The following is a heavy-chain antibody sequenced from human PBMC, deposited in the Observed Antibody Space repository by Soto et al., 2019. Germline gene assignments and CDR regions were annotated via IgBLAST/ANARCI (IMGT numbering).Heavy chain of an antibody. CDR3: ARADTAMDPPGS. Sequence: PSETLSLTCAVSGGSSRQSSYFWGWIRQPPGKGLEWIASVYYSGTPYYSPSLKSRVTISIDTSKTQISLKLNSLTAADTAVYYCARADTAMDPPGSWGQGIPVTLSS. J-gene: IGHJ5*02. CDR1: GGSSRQSSYF. V-gene: IGHV4-39*01. CDR2: VYYSGTP. D-gene: IGHD5-18*01.